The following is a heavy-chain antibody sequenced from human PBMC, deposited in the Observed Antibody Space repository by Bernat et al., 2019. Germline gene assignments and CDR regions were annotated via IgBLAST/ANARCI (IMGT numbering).Heavy chain of an antibody. CDR3: ARDLTTVRGNWFDP. CDR2: ISYDGSNK. J-gene: IGHJ5*02. D-gene: IGHD4-17*01. CDR1: GFSFSSYA. Sequence: QVQLVESGGGVVQPGRSLRLSCAASGFSFSSYAVHWVRQAPGKGLEWVAVISYDGSNKYYADSVKGRFTISRDNSKNTLYLQMNSLRAEDTAVYYCARDLTTVRGNWFDPWGQGTLVTVSS. V-gene: IGHV3-30*01.